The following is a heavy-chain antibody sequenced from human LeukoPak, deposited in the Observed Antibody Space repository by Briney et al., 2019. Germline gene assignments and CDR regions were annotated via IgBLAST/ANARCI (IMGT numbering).Heavy chain of an antibody. D-gene: IGHD4-17*01. V-gene: IGHV4-59*01. J-gene: IGHJ3*02. CDR3: TRQFGDYDAFDI. CDR1: GGSISSYY. CDR2: IYYSGST. Sequence: SETLSLTCTVSGGSISSYYWSWIRQPPGKGLEWIGYIYYSGSTNYNPSLKSRVTISVDTSKNQFSLKLSSVTAADTAVYYCTRQFGDYDAFDIWGQGTMVTVSS.